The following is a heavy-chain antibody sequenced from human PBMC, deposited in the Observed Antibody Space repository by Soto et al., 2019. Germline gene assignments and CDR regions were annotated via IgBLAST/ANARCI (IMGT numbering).Heavy chain of an antibody. CDR2: IFDGGSA. CDR3: VSVEGTPTVTGDYYYAADA. J-gene: IGHJ6*02. Sequence: SETLSLTCTVSGGTITYYYRSWIRQAPGKGLEWLGYIFDGGSANYNPSLKSRVSFSLDKSQNQLSLKLTSVTGADTAIYYCVSVEGTPTVTGDYYYAADAWGQGTAVTVS. CDR1: GGTITYYY. V-gene: IGHV4-59*12. D-gene: IGHD4-17*01.